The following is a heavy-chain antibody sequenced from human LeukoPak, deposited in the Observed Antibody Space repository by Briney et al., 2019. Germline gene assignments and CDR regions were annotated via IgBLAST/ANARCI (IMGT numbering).Heavy chain of an antibody. CDR3: ARSRYCSGGSCTDAFDI. J-gene: IGHJ3*02. CDR1: DYTFTSYG. D-gene: IGHD2-15*01. CDR2: INPNSGGT. Sequence: ASVKVSCKASDYTFTSYGISWVRQAPGQGLEWMGWINPNSGGTNYSQKFQGRVTMTRDTSISTAYMELSRLRSDDTAVYYCARSRYCSGGSCTDAFDIWGQGTMVTVSS. V-gene: IGHV1-2*02.